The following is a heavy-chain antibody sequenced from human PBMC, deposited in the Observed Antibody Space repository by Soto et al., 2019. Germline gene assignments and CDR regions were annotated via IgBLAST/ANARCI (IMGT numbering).Heavy chain of an antibody. CDR3: ARDVVTIFGRPKFNWFDP. J-gene: IGHJ5*02. CDR2: INAGNGNT. CDR1: GYTFTSYA. D-gene: IGHD3-3*01. Sequence: GASVKVSCKASGYTFTSYAMHWVRQAPGQRLEWMGWINAGNGNTKYSQKFQGRVTITRDTSASTAYMELSSLRSEDTAVYYCARDVVTIFGRPKFNWFDPWGQGTLVTVSS. V-gene: IGHV1-3*01.